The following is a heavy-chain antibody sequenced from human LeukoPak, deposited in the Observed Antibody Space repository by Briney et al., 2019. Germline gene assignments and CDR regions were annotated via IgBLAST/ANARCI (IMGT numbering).Heavy chain of an antibody. CDR2: IYPSDSNT. V-gene: IGHV5-51*01. D-gene: IGHD6-13*01. CDR1: GYSFTSNS. CDR3: ARLSRQPLAGVYYYYMDV. J-gene: IGHJ6*03. Sequence: PGESLKISCKTSGYSFTSNSIGWVRQLPGKGLEWMGIIYPSDSNTRYSPSFQGQVIISADKSISTAYLQWSSLKASDTAMYYCARLSRQPLAGVYYYYMDVWGKGTTVTVSS.